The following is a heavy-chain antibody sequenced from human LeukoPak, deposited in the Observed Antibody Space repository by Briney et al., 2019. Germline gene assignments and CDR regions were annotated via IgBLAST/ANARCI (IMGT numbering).Heavy chain of an antibody. CDR1: GFTFNKYW. CDR3: ARVLGLRLGELSLLDNWFDP. D-gene: IGHD3-16*02. Sequence: GGSLRLSCAASGFTFNKYWLTWVRQAPGKGLEWVANINQDDSQIYYLESVEGRFTITRDNAKNSLHLQMNSLRAEDTAVYYCARVLGLRLGELSLLDNWFDPWGQGTLVTVSS. V-gene: IGHV3-7*01. J-gene: IGHJ5*02. CDR2: INQDDSQI.